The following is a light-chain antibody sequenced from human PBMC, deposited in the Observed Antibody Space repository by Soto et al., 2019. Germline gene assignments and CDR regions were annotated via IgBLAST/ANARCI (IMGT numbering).Light chain of an antibody. J-gene: IGKJ1*01. CDR3: QHYNSYSGV. V-gene: IGKV1-5*03. Sequence: DIQMTQSPSTLSGSVGDRVTITCRASQTIRSWLAWYQQKPGKAPKLLIYKGSTLKIGVPSRFSVSGSGTKVTLTISRLQHDDFAPYFCQHYNSYSGVFGQGTKVAVK. CDR2: KGS. CDR1: QTIRSW.